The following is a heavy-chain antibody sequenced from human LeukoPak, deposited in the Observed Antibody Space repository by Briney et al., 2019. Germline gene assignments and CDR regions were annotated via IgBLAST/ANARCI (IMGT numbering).Heavy chain of an antibody. CDR1: GYSISSGYY. CDR2: IYHSGST. V-gene: IGHV4-38-2*01. J-gene: IGHJ3*02. D-gene: IGHD6-13*01. CDR3: ARGRYSSSWYAFDI. Sequence: PSETLSLTCAVSGYSISSGYYWGWIRQPPGKGLEWIGSIYHSGSTYYNPSLKSRVTISVDTSKNQFSLKLSSVTAADTAVYYCARGRYSSSWYAFDIWGQGTMVTVSS.